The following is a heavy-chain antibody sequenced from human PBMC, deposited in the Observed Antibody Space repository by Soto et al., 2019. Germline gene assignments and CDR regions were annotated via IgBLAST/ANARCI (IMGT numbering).Heavy chain of an antibody. Sequence: QTLSHSYTVSHGSISSYDWSWFLQPPWKGLEWIGYVFHTGSTNYNPSLKSRVTISVDTSKNQFSLKLTSVTSADTAMYYCASDNHPGLLAFWAQRSFD. V-gene: IGHV4-59*01. CDR3: ASDNHPGLLAFWAQRSFD. J-gene: IGHJ2*01. D-gene: IGHD2-15*01. CDR1: HGSISSYD. CDR2: VFHTGST.